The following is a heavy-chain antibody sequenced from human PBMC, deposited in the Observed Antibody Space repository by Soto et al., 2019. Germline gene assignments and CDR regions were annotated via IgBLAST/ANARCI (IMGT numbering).Heavy chain of an antibody. J-gene: IGHJ4*02. CDR1: GGSVSSNSYS. Sequence: SETLSLTCTVSGGSVSSNSYSWGWIRQSPGKGLEWIATIYSAENTYYHPSLLSRVTISVDTSMNEFSLRLSSVTAADTAVYYCAKGGRQWLVTSDFNYWGQGALVTVSS. CDR3: AKGGRQWLVTSDFNY. D-gene: IGHD6-19*01. CDR2: IYSAENT. V-gene: IGHV4-39*01.